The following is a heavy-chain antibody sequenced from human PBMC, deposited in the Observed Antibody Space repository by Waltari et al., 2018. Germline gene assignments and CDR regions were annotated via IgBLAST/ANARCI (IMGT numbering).Heavy chain of an antibody. V-gene: IGHV1-69*02. CDR2: IIPILGIA. Sequence: QVQLVQSGAEVKKPGSSVKVSCKASGGTFSSYTISWLRQAPGQGLEWMGRIIPILGIANYAQKFQGRFTITADKSTSTAYMELSSLRSEDTAVYYCARGGGLPSNYYYGMDVWGQGTTVTVSS. CDR3: ARGGGLPSNYYYGMDV. CDR1: GGTFSSYT. J-gene: IGHJ6*02. D-gene: IGHD3-16*01.